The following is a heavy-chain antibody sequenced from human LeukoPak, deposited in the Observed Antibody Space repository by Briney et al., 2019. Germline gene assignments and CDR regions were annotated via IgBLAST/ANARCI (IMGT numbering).Heavy chain of an antibody. J-gene: IGHJ6*03. CDR2: INHSGST. Sequence: SETLSLTCAVYGGSFSGYYWSWIRQPPGKGLEWIGEINHSGSTNYNPSLKSRVTISVVTSKNQFSLKLSSVTAADTAVYYCARGHRGSSGWDYYYYYYYMDVWGKGTTVTVSS. V-gene: IGHV4-34*01. CDR1: GGSFSGYY. CDR3: ARGHRGSSGWDYYYYYYYMDV. D-gene: IGHD6-19*01.